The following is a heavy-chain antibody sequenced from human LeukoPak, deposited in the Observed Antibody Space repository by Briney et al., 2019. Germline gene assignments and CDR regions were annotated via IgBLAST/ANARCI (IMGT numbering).Heavy chain of an antibody. V-gene: IGHV4-59*01. CDR1: GGSISSYY. Sequence: SETLSLTCTVSGGSISSYYWSWIRQPPGKGLEWIGYIYYSGSTNYNPSLKSRVTISVDTSKNQFYLKLSSVTAADTAVYYCESSTRSSVDYWGQGTLVTVSS. CDR3: ESSTRSSVDY. J-gene: IGHJ4*02. D-gene: IGHD6-6*01. CDR2: IYYSGST.